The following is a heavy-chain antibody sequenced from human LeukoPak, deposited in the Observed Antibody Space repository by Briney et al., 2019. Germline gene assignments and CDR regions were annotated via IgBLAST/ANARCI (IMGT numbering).Heavy chain of an antibody. CDR3: ARGGGTAVAGADS. Sequence: ASVKVSCKASGYTFTSYAINWVRQAPGQGLEWMGWINTKNGSPTYAQGFTGRFAFSLDTSVNTAYLEINSLKAEDTAVYYCARGGGTAVAGADSWGQGTLVSVSS. D-gene: IGHD6-19*01. CDR1: GYTFTSYA. CDR2: INTKNGSP. J-gene: IGHJ4*02. V-gene: IGHV7-4-1*02.